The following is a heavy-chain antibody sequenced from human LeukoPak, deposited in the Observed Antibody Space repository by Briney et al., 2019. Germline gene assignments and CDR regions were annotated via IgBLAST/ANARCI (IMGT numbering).Heavy chain of an antibody. CDR1: GFTFRSYR. CDR3: ARGYGAGNYRRPFYGMDV. Sequence: GGSLRLSCAASGFTFRSYRMTWVRQAPGKGLEWVSGLNWNGDVTRYADSVKGRFTISRDNAKNSVYLQMDSLRAEDTAFYYCARGYGAGNYRRPFYGMDVWGQGTTVTVSS. CDR2: LNWNGDVT. J-gene: IGHJ6*02. V-gene: IGHV3-20*04. D-gene: IGHD3-10*01.